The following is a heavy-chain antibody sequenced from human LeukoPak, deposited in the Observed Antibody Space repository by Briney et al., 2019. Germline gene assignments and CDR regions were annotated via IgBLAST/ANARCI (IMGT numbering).Heavy chain of an antibody. Sequence: ASVKVSCKASGGTFSSYAISWVRQARGQGLEWMGRIIPILGIANYAQKFQGRVTITADKSTSTAYMELSSLRSEDTAVYYCARARGDSFYHNGMDVWGQGTTVNVSS. D-gene: IGHD4-17*01. V-gene: IGHV1-69*04. CDR1: GGTFSSYA. J-gene: IGHJ6*02. CDR3: ARARGDSFYHNGMDV. CDR2: IIPILGIA.